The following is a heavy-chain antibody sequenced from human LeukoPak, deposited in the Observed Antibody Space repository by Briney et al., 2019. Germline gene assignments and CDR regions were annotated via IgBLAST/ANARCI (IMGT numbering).Heavy chain of an antibody. J-gene: IGHJ4*02. V-gene: IGHV1-69*05. CDR2: IIPIFGTA. Sequence: ASVKVSCKASGGTFSSYAISWVRQAPGQGLEWMGGIIPIFGTANYAQKFQGRVTMTRNTSISTAYMELNSLRSDDTAVYYCARGSRMGRGVDGDYWGQGTLVIVSS. D-gene: IGHD3-10*01. CDR3: ARGSRMGRGVDGDY. CDR1: GGTFSSYA.